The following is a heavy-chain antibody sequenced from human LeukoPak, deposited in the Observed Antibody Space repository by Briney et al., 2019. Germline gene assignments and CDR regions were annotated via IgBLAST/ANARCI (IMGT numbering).Heavy chain of an antibody. D-gene: IGHD6-13*01. CDR1: GLTFSSYA. CDR3: AKGAAAGKVDWFDP. J-gene: IGHJ5*02. Sequence: GGSLRLSCAASGLTFSSYAMSWVRQAPGKGLEWVSAISGSGDNTYYADSVKGRFTISRDNSKNTLYLQMNSLRAEDTAVYYCAKGAAAGKVDWFDPWGQGTLVTVSS. V-gene: IGHV3-23*01. CDR2: ISGSGDNT.